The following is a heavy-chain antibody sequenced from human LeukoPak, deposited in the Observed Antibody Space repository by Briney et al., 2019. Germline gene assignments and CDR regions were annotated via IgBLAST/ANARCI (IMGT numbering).Heavy chain of an antibody. V-gene: IGHV3-30*03. CDR1: GFTFSSYG. J-gene: IGHJ4*02. Sequence: PGGSLRLSCAASGFTFSSYGMHWVRQAPGKGLEWVAVISYDGSNKYYADSVKGRFTISRDNSKNTLYLQMNSLRAEDTAVYYCARTYGDYGFDYWGQGTLVTVSS. CDR3: ARTYGDYGFDY. CDR2: ISYDGSNK. D-gene: IGHD4-17*01.